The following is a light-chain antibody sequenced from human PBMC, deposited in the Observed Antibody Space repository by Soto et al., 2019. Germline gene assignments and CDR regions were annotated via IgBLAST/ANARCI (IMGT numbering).Light chain of an antibody. CDR2: DAS. CDR3: QHYGGVWT. Sequence: DIQVTQSPSTLSASVGDRVTITCRASQSIGGWLAWYQQRPGKAPRLLIYDASSLEGGVPSRFSGTGSATEFILTISSLQPDDFATYHCQHYGGVWTFGQGTKVDIK. CDR1: QSIGGW. V-gene: IGKV1-5*01. J-gene: IGKJ1*01.